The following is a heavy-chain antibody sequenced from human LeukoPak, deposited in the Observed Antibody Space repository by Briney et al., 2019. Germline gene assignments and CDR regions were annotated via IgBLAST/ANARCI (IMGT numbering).Heavy chain of an antibody. Sequence: ASVKVSCKASGYTFTSYDINWVRQAPGQGLEWMGWMNPNSGNTGYAQKFQGRVTITRNTSISTAYMELSSLRSEDTAVYYCARGATGYSSSWAYYYYYYYMDVWGKGTTVTVSS. CDR3: ARGATGYSSSWAYYYYYYYMDV. CDR1: GYTFTSYD. J-gene: IGHJ6*03. D-gene: IGHD6-13*01. CDR2: MNPNSGNT. V-gene: IGHV1-8*01.